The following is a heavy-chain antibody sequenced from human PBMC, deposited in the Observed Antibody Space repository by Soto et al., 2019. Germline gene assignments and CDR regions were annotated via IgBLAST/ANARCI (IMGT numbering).Heavy chain of an antibody. V-gene: IGHV1-69*08. J-gene: IGHJ6*01. D-gene: IGHD3-9*01. CDR3: ARDEGILTGYSEAYYYYGMDV. CDR1: GGTFSSYT. Sequence: QVQLVQSGAEVKKPGSSVKVSCKASGGTFSSYTISWVRQAPGQGLEWMGRIIPILGIANYAQKFQGRVTITADKSTSTAYMELSSLRSEDTAVYYCARDEGILTGYSEAYYYYGMDVW. CDR2: IIPILGIA.